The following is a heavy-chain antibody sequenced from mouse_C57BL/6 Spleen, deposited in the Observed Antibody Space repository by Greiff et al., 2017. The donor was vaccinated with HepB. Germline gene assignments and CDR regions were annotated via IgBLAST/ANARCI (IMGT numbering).Heavy chain of an antibody. D-gene: IGHD1-1*01. Sequence: QVQLQQSGPELVKPGSSVKISCKASGYAFSSSWMNWVKQRPVKGLEWIGRIYPGDGETNYNGKFKDKATLTADKSSSTAYMQLSSLTSEDSAVYVCARDDTTVVAGFDYWGQGTTLTVSS. CDR1: GYAFSSSW. CDR3: ARDDTTVVAGFDY. V-gene: IGHV1-82*01. CDR2: IYPGDGET. J-gene: IGHJ2*01.